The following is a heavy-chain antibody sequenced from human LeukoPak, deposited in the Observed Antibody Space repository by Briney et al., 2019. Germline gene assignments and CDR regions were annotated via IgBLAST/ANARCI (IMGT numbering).Heavy chain of an antibody. CDR3: AGGGVGITIFGMTYYYYYMDV. CDR1: GGSFSGYY. J-gene: IGHJ6*03. CDR2: INHSGST. V-gene: IGHV4-34*01. D-gene: IGHD3-3*01. Sequence: SETLSLTCAVYGGSFSGYYWSWIRQPPGKGLEWIGEINHSGSTNYNPSLKSRVTISVDTSKNQFSLKLSSVTAADTAVYYCAGGGVGITIFGMTYYYYYMDVWRKGTTVTVSS.